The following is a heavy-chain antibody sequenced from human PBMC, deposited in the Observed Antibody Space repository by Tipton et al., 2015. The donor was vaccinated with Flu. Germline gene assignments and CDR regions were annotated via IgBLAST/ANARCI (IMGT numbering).Heavy chain of an antibody. CDR3: ATVGDIVVVPASNIYNWFDP. Sequence: QLVQSGAEVKKPGASVKVSCKVSGYTLTELSMHWVRQAPGKGLEWMGGFDPEDGETIYAQKFQGRVTMTEDTSTDTAYMELSSLRSEDTAVYYCATVGDIVVVPASNIYNWFDPWGQGTLVTVSS. CDR2: FDPEDGET. V-gene: IGHV1-24*01. CDR1: GYTLTELS. J-gene: IGHJ5*02. D-gene: IGHD2-2*01.